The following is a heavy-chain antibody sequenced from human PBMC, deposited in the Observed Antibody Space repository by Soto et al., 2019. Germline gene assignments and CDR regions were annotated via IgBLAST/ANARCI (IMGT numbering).Heavy chain of an antibody. CDR2: ISYDGSNK. CDR1: GFTFSSYG. D-gene: IGHD3-16*02. J-gene: IGHJ6*02. V-gene: IGHV3-30*18. Sequence: GGSLRLSCAASGFTFSSYGMHWVRQAPGKGLEWVAVISYDGSNKYYADSVKGRFTISRDNSKNTLYLQMNSLRAEDTAVYYCANYVSLGELSLPSDYYYGMDVWGQGTTVTVSS. CDR3: ANYVSLGELSLPSDYYYGMDV.